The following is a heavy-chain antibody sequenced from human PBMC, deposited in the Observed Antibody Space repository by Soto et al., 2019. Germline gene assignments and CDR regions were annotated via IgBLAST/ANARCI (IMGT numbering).Heavy chain of an antibody. J-gene: IGHJ4*02. D-gene: IGHD2-15*01. CDR1: GYTFTRYT. CDR2: INPSGGST. CDR3: ARMKGGGSEYFFDY. V-gene: IGHV1-46*01. Sequence: VKVSCKASGYTFTRYTVHWVRQAPGQGLEWMAMINPSGGSTYYVKTFEGRVTLTSDTSTSTVFMELSSLRSEDTAVYYCARMKGGGSEYFFDYWGQGTLVTVSS.